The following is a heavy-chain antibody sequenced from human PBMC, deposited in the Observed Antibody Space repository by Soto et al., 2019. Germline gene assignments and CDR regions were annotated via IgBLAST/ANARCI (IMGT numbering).Heavy chain of an antibody. CDR1: GYSFTSYW. J-gene: IGHJ4*02. D-gene: IGHD3-22*01. V-gene: IGHV5-51*01. Sequence: GESLKISCKGSGYSFTSYWIGWVRQMPGKGLEWMGIIYPGDSDTRYSPSFQGQVTISADKSISTAYLQWSSLKASDTAMYYCARRHYYDSSGYYSTGLGYYFDYWGQGTLVTVSS. CDR2: IYPGDSDT. CDR3: ARRHYYDSSGYYSTGLGYYFDY.